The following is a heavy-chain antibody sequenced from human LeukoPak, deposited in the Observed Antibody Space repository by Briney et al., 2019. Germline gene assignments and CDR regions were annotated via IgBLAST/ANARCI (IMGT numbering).Heavy chain of an antibody. J-gene: IGHJ4*02. CDR2: INHSGST. CDR1: GGSFSGYY. Sequence: PSETLSLTCAVYGGSFSGYYWSWIRQPPGKGLEWIGEINHSGSTNYNPSLKSRVTISVDTSKNQFSLKLSSVTAADTAVYYCARRPQPTYYYGSGTLLFDYWGQGTLVTVSS. CDR3: ARRPQPTYYYGSGTLLFDY. D-gene: IGHD3-10*01. V-gene: IGHV4-34*01.